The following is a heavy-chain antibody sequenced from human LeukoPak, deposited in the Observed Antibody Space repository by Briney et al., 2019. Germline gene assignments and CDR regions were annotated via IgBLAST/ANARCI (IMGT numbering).Heavy chain of an antibody. CDR2: IYYSGST. Sequence: PSETLSLTCTVSGGSVSSGSYYWSWIRQPPGQGLEWIGYIYYSGSTNYNPSLKSRVTMSVDTSQNQFSLKLSSVTAADTAVYYCARRGGSGRSFDYWGQGNLVTISS. J-gene: IGHJ4*02. CDR3: ARRGGSGRSFDY. V-gene: IGHV4-61*01. D-gene: IGHD3-10*01. CDR1: GGSVSSGSYY.